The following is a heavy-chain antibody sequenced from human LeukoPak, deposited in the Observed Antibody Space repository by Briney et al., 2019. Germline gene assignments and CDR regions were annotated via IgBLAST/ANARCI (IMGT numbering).Heavy chain of an antibody. CDR2: IYYSGST. Sequence: SETLSLTCTVSGGSISSSSYYWGWIRQPPGKGLEWIGSIYYSGSTYYNPSLKSRVTISVDTSKNQFSLKLSSVTAADTAVYYCARPESYIGSVSYRGQGTLVTVSS. J-gene: IGHJ4*02. V-gene: IGHV4-39*01. CDR3: ARPESYIGSVSY. D-gene: IGHD4-11*01. CDR1: GGSISSSSYY.